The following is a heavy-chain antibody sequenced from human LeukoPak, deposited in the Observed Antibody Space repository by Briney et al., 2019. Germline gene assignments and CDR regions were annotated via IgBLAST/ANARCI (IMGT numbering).Heavy chain of an antibody. V-gene: IGHV3-7*01. D-gene: IGHD3-3*01. J-gene: IGHJ4*02. CDR2: INQDGSVN. CDR1: GFAFSTYW. Sequence: GGSLRLSCAASGFAFSTYWMDWVRQAPGEGLEWVGNINQDGSVNHYVDSVRGRFTISRDNARNSVYLQMNALRVEDTAVYYCTRDFVFWGQGTLVTVSS. CDR3: TRDFVF.